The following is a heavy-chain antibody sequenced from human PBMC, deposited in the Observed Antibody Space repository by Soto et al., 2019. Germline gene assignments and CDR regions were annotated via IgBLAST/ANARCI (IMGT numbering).Heavy chain of an antibody. CDR2: IYYSGST. J-gene: IGHJ4*02. Sequence: SETLSLTCTVSGGSISSYYWSWIRQPPGKGLEWIGYIYYSGSTNYNPSLKSRVTISVDTSKNQFSLKLSSVTAADTAVYYCARSHYYGSGSYYNYWGQGTLSPSPQ. CDR1: GGSISSYY. D-gene: IGHD3-10*01. CDR3: ARSHYYGSGSYYNY. V-gene: IGHV4-59*01.